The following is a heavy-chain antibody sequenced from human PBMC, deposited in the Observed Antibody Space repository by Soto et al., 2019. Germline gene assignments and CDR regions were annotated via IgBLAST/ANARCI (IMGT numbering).Heavy chain of an antibody. CDR2: IYYSGST. Sequence: QVQLQESGPGLVKPSETLSLTCTVSGGSVSSGSYYWSWIRQPPGKGLEWIGYIYYSGSTNYNHSLKSRVTISVDTSKNQFSLKLSSVTAADTAVYYCAYGSGRRYGMDVWGQGTTVTVSS. CDR1: GGSVSSGSYY. D-gene: IGHD3-10*01. V-gene: IGHV4-61*01. CDR3: AYGSGRRYGMDV. J-gene: IGHJ6*02.